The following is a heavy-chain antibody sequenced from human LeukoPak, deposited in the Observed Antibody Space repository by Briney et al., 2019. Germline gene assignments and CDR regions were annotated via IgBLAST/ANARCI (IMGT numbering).Heavy chain of an antibody. Sequence: QSGGSLRLSCAASGFTFSSYEMNWVRQAPGKGLEWVSYISSSKTIYYADSVKGRFTISRDNAKNSLYLQMNSLRAEDTAVYYCARETLLGGDNYSGMDVWGQGTTVTVSS. D-gene: IGHD2-21*02. J-gene: IGHJ6*02. CDR3: ARETLLGGDNYSGMDV. CDR2: ISSSKTI. CDR1: GFTFSSYE. V-gene: IGHV3-48*03.